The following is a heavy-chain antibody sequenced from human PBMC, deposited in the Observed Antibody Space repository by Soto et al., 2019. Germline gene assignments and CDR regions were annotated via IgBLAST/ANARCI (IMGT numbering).Heavy chain of an antibody. J-gene: IGHJ6*02. Sequence: ASVKVSCKASGYTFTSYGISWVRQAPGQGLEWMGWINPNSGGTNYAQKFQGWVTMTRDTSISTAYMELSRLRSDDTAVYYCARTKAVAAHSYYGMDVWGQGTTVTVSS. CDR3: ARTKAVAAHSYYGMDV. V-gene: IGHV1-2*04. CDR1: GYTFTSYG. D-gene: IGHD6-19*01. CDR2: INPNSGGT.